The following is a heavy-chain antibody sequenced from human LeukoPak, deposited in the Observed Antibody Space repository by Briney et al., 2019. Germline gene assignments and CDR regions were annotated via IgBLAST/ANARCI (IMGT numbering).Heavy chain of an antibody. CDR3: ARGAYCGGDCPLPNSFY. Sequence: GGSLRLSCAAAGFTFSSNWMHWVRQAPGKGLVWVSRINSDGSSTSYADYVKGRFTISRDNAKNTLYLQMNSLRAEDTAVYYCARGAYCGGDCPLPNSFYWGQGTLVTVSS. V-gene: IGHV3-74*01. CDR2: INSDGSST. J-gene: IGHJ4*02. D-gene: IGHD2-21*01. CDR1: GFTFSSNW.